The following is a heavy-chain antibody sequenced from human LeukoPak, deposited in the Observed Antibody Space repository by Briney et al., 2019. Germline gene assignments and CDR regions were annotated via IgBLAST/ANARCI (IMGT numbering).Heavy chain of an antibody. J-gene: IGHJ4*02. V-gene: IGHV1-24*01. D-gene: IGHD6-19*01. Sequence: ASVKVSCKVSGYTLTELSMHWVRQAPGKGLEWMGGFDPEDGGTIYAQKFQGRVTMTEDTSTDTAYMELSSLRSEDTAVYYCATGYSSGWRDFDYWGQGTLVTVSS. CDR1: GYTLTELS. CDR2: FDPEDGGT. CDR3: ATGYSSGWRDFDY.